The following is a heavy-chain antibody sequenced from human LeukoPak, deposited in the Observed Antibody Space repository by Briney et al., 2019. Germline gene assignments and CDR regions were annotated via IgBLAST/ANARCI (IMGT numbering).Heavy chain of an antibody. D-gene: IGHD3-3*01. Sequence: GGSLRLSCAASGFTFSSYGMHWVRQAPGKGLEWVAVISYDGSNKYYADSVKGRFTISRDNSKNTLYLQMNSLRAEDTAVYYCARDSKGKFGVAKNAFDIWGQGTMVTVSS. CDR2: ISYDGSNK. V-gene: IGHV3-30*03. J-gene: IGHJ3*02. CDR3: ARDSKGKFGVAKNAFDI. CDR1: GFTFSSYG.